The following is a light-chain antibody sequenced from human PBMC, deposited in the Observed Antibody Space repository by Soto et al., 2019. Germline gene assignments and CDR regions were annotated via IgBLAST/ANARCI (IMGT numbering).Light chain of an antibody. CDR3: QQYNSYSRT. CDR1: QTISSW. J-gene: IGKJ1*01. Sequence: DIQMTQSPSTLSASVGDSVTITCRASQTISSWLTWYQDKPGKAPKVLISEASNLESGVPSRFSGSGSGTEFTLTISSLQPDDFATYYCQQYNSYSRTFGQGTKVDIK. V-gene: IGKV1-5*01. CDR2: EAS.